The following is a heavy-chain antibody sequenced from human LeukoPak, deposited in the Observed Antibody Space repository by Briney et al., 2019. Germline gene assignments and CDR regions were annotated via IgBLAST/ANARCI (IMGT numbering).Heavy chain of an antibody. CDR1: GGSISSGGYS. Sequence: PSETLSLTCTVSGGSISSGGYSWSWIWQPPGKGLEWIGYIYHNGSTYYNPSLKSRVTISEDTSKNQFSLKLSSVTAADTAVYYCARAEYYYGSGSYDSWGQGTLVTVSS. J-gene: IGHJ4*02. D-gene: IGHD3-10*01. CDR3: ARAEYYYGSGSYDS. CDR2: IYHNGST. V-gene: IGHV4-30-4*07.